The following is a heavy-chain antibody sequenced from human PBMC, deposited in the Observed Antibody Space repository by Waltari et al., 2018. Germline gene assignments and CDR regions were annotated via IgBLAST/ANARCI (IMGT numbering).Heavy chain of an antibody. V-gene: IGHV1-69*08. CDR3: ARGKFTAFDI. Sequence: QVQLVQSGAEVKKPGSSVKVSCKASGGTFSSYTISWVRQAPGQGLEWMGRTYYRSQWRNDYALSVKGRITVNPDTSKNHFSLQLDSVTPDDTAVYYCARGKFTAFDIWGQGTMVTVSS. J-gene: IGHJ3*02. CDR1: GGTFSSYT. CDR2: TYYRSQWR.